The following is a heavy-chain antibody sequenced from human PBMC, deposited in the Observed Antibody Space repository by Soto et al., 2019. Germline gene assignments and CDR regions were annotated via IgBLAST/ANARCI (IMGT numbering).Heavy chain of an antibody. J-gene: IGHJ6*02. CDR2: IIPIFGTA. CDR3: ARDRRGRYSYGRTPYGMDV. V-gene: IGHV1-69*13. CDR1: GGTFSSYA. Sequence: GASVKVSCKASGGTFSSYAISWVRQAPGQGLEWMGGIIPIFGTANYAQKFQGRVTITADESTSTAYMELSSLRSEDTAVYYCARDRRGRYSYGRTPYGMDVWGQGTTVTVSS. D-gene: IGHD5-18*01.